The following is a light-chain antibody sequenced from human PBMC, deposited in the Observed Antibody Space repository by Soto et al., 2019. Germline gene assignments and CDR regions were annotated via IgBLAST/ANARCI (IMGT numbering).Light chain of an antibody. CDR1: QRVLYSSNNNNY. CDR2: CAS. CDR3: QQYYSTLPYT. Sequence: DIVMTQSPDSLAVSLGERATINCKSSQRVLYSSNNNNYLAWYQQKPGQPPKLLIYCASTRESGVSDRFSGSGSGTDFTLTISSRQAEDVAVYYCQQYYSTLPYTFGQGTKLEIK. J-gene: IGKJ2*01. V-gene: IGKV4-1*01.